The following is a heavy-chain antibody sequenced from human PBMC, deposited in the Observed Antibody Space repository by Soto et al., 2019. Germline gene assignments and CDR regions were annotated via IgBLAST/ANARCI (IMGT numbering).Heavy chain of an antibody. CDR2: ISGYNGNT. V-gene: IGHV1-18*01. CDR1: GYTFSNYG. J-gene: IGHJ4*02. CDR3: ARDLGYCSSTSCYAQYYFDY. Sequence: GASVKVSCKASGYTFSNYGISWVRQAPGQGPEWMGWISGYNGNTNYAQKFQGWVTMTRDTSISTAYMELSRLRSDDTAVYYCARDLGYCSSTSCYAQYYFDYWGQGTLVTVSS. D-gene: IGHD2-2*01.